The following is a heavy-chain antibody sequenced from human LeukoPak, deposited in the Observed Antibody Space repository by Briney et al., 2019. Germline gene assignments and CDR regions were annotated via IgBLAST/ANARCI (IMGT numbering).Heavy chain of an antibody. CDR1: GFTFSSYS. V-gene: IGHV3-21*01. J-gene: IGHJ6*02. CDR3: ARETPYYDFWSGYAMSGMDV. CDR2: ISSSSSYI. Sequence: GGSLRLSCAASGFTFSSYSMNWVRQAPGKGPEWVSSISSSSSYIYYADSVKGRFTISRDNAKNSLYLQMNSLRAEDTAVYYCARETPYYDFWSGYAMSGMDVWGQGTTVTVSS. D-gene: IGHD3-3*01.